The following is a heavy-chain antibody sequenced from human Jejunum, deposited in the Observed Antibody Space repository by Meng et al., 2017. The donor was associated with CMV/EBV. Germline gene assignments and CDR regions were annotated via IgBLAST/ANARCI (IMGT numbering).Heavy chain of an antibody. V-gene: IGHV3-66*03. CDR1: GFSVSSNF. J-gene: IGHJ3*01. CDR2: IFGTDNT. CDR3: ARDSELG. Sequence: SCAVSGFSVSSNFMSWVRQAQGKGLEWVSVIFGTDNTNYADSVKGRFTISRDNSKNTVFLQMNSLRAEDTAVYYCARDSELGWGQGTMVTVSS. D-gene: IGHD3-16*01.